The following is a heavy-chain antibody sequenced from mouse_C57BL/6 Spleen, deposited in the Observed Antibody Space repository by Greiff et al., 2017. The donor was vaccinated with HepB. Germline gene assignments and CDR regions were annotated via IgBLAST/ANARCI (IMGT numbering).Heavy chain of an antibody. V-gene: IGHV1-55*01. Sequence: VKLQQPGAELVKPGATVKMSCKASGYTFTSYWITWVKQRPGQGLEWIGDIYPGSGSTNYNEKFKSKATLTVDTSSSTAYMQLSSLTSEDSAVYYCARGALITTVVARYFDVWGTGTTVTVSS. J-gene: IGHJ1*03. CDR3: ARGALITTVVARYFDV. CDR1: GYTFTSYW. D-gene: IGHD1-1*01. CDR2: IYPGSGST.